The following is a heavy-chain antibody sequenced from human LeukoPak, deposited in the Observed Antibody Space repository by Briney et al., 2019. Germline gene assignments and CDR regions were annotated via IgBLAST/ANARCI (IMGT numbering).Heavy chain of an antibody. J-gene: IGHJ4*02. D-gene: IGHD3-3*01. CDR3: AKAPLRFLEWLICAN. Sequence: GGSLRLSCAASGFTFSSYGMHWVRQAPGKGLEWVAFIRYDGSNKYYADSVKGRFTTSRDNSKNTLYLQMNSLRAEDTAVYYCAKAPLRFLEWLICANWGQGTLVTVSS. V-gene: IGHV3-30*02. CDR2: IRYDGSNK. CDR1: GFTFSSYG.